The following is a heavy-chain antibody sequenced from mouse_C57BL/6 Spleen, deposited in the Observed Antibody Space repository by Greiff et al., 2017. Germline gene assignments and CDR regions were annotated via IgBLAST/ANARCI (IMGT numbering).Heavy chain of an antibody. CDR3: TRRGYDYDWDWYFDV. D-gene: IGHD2-4*01. CDR2: IDPNSGGT. V-gene: IGHV1-72*01. J-gene: IGHJ1*03. Sequence: VQLQQPGAELVKPGASVKLSCKASGYTFTSYWMHWVKQRPGRGLEWIGRIDPNSGGTKYNEKFKSKATLTVDKPSSTAYMQLSSLTAEDSAVYYGTRRGYDYDWDWYFDVWGTGTTVTVSS. CDR1: GYTFTSYW.